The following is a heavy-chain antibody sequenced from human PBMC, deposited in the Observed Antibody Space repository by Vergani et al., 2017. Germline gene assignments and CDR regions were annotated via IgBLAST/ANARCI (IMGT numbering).Heavy chain of an antibody. J-gene: IGHJ4*02. Sequence: EVHLVESRGDLVQPGGSLRLSCAASGFTFSDYWMSWLRQTPGKGLEWVAYIKQDGSEKYYVDSVQGRFTISRDNAKDSLYLQMNSLRAEDTAVYYCARGAQPGYWGQGTLVTVSS. CDR3: ARGAQPGY. CDR2: IKQDGSEK. V-gene: IGHV3-7*01. CDR1: GFTFSDYW.